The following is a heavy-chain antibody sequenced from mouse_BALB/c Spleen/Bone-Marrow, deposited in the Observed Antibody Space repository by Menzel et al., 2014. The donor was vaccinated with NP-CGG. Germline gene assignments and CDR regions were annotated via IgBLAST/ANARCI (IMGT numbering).Heavy chain of an antibody. Sequence: EVKLMESEGGLVQPGGSLKLSCAASGFDFSRYWMTWVRQAPGKGLEWIGEINPDSSTVNYTPSLKDKFIISRDNAKNTLYLQMSKVRSEDTALYYCARPGYYGYQDVWGAGTTVTVSS. CDR1: GFDFSRYW. CDR3: ARPGYYGYQDV. D-gene: IGHD1-2*01. J-gene: IGHJ1*01. CDR2: INPDSSTV. V-gene: IGHV4-1*02.